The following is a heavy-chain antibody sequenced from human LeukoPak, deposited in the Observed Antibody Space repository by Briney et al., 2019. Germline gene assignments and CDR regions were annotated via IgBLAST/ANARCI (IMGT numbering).Heavy chain of an antibody. D-gene: IGHD3-22*01. CDR3: ATDPAPYDSSGYYYLEYFQH. V-gene: IGHV1-24*01. CDR2: FDPEDGET. Sequence: ASVKVSCKVSGYTLTDLSMHWVRQAPGKGLEWMGGFDPEDGETIYAQKFQGRVTMTEDTSTDTAYMELSSLRSEDTAVYYCATDPAPYDSSGYYYLEYFQHWGQGTLVTVSS. J-gene: IGHJ1*01. CDR1: GYTLTDLS.